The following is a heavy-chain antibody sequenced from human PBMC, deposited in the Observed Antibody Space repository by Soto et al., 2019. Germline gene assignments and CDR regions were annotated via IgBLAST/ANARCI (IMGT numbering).Heavy chain of an antibody. CDR1: GGTFSSYA. J-gene: IGHJ5*02. Sequence: SVKVSCKASGGTFSSYAISWVRQAPGQGLEWMGGIIPIFGTANYAQKFQGRVTITADESTSTAYMELSSLRPEDTAVYYCAGTYSSSSNWFDPWGQGTLVTVSS. V-gene: IGHV1-69*13. D-gene: IGHD6-13*01. CDR2: IIPIFGTA. CDR3: AGTYSSSSNWFDP.